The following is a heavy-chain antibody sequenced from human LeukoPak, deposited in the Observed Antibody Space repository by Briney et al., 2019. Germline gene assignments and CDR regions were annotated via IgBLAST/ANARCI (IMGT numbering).Heavy chain of an antibody. V-gene: IGHV5-51*01. CDR1: GYNFGSYW. CDR2: IYPGDSDT. J-gene: IGHJ4*02. Sequence: GESLEISCKASGYNFGSYWIGWVRQMPGKGLEWMGIIYPGDSDTRYSPSFQGQVTISADKSISTAYLQLSSLKASDTAIYYCAKHGKYSSGSHYFDYWGQGTLVTVPS. CDR3: AKHGKYSSGSHYFDY. D-gene: IGHD6-19*01.